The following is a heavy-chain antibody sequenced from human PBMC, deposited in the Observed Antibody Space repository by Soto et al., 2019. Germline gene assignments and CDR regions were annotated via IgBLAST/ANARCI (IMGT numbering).Heavy chain of an antibody. CDR3: ASGRYDASGYFDY. J-gene: IGHJ4*02. CDR1: GYTFITYG. D-gene: IGHD3-22*01. V-gene: IGHV1-45*02. CDR2: ITPFNGNT. Sequence: SVKVSCKASGYTFITYGVTWVRQAPGQALEWMGWITPFNGNTKYAQKFQDRVTFTGDTSLNTAYMELSSLRSDDTAMFYCASGRYDASGYFDYWGQGTLVTVSS.